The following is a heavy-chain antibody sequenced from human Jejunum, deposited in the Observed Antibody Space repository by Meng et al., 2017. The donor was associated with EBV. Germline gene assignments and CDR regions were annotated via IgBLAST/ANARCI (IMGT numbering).Heavy chain of an antibody. D-gene: IGHD2-8*02. CDR2: IRSSGGAM. CDR3: ASPPGGGTGGY. V-gene: IGHV3-11*01. J-gene: IGHJ4*02. Sequence: QLLESGVGVVTQCACLTLSLSATGFRCRYYCITYIRLTHEQGLGLVSFIRSSGGAMYYADTLTVQVSISMNNGKNSLYLEMNRLRADYTAMYFCASPPGGGTGGYWGQGTLVTVSS. CDR1: GFRCRYYC.